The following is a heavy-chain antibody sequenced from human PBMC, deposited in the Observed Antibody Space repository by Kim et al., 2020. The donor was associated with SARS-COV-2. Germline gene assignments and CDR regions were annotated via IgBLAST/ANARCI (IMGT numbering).Heavy chain of an antibody. CDR2: ISSSSSYI. Sequence: GGSLRLSCAASGFTFSSYRMNWVRQAPGKGLEWVSSISSSSSYIYYADSVKGRFTISRDNAKISLYLQMNSLRAEDTAVYYCARRGGGARVVVVPAAYNYYYYGMDVWGQGTTVTVSS. J-gene: IGHJ6*02. CDR1: GFTFSSYR. V-gene: IGHV3-21*01. D-gene: IGHD2-2*01. CDR3: ARRGGGARVVVVPAAYNYYYYGMDV.